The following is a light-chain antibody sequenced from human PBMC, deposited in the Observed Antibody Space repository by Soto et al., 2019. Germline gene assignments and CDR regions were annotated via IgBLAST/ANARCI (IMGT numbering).Light chain of an antibody. CDR1: KLGDKY. Sequence: ELTQPPSVSVSPGQTASITCSGDKLGDKYACWYQQRPGQSPVLVIYQDSKRPSGIPERFSGSTSGNTATLTISGTQAMDEADYYCQAWDSSTVVFGGGTKVTVL. CDR2: QDS. J-gene: IGLJ2*01. V-gene: IGLV3-1*01. CDR3: QAWDSSTVV.